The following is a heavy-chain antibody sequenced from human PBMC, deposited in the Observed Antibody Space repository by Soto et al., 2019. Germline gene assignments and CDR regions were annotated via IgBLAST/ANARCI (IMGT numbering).Heavy chain of an antibody. CDR3: ARGRIVASIHDAFEI. Sequence: QGQLLQSGDEVKKPGASVRVSCRASGYDFTSYGISWVRQAPGQGLEWVSWISAYNGKRDTAQKVQGRVTMTLETSTDTAHMELGDLTSADTAVYYCARGRIVASIHDAFEIWGQGTMVAVSS. D-gene: IGHD2-21*01. CDR2: ISAYNGKR. CDR1: GYDFTSYG. J-gene: IGHJ3*02. V-gene: IGHV1-18*01.